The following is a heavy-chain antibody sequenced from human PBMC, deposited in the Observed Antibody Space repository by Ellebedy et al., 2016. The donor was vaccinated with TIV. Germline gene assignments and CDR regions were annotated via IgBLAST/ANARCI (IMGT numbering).Heavy chain of an antibody. CDR1: GGSITSYY. V-gene: IGHV4-59*01. CDR2: IYYSGNT. D-gene: IGHD5-12*01. J-gene: IGHJ4*02. Sequence: SETLSLTXTVSGGSITSYYWSWIRQPPGKGLEWIGYIYYSGNTNYHPSLKSRVSMSVDTSKNQFSLKLSSVTAADTAVYYCASYADSGYARFDYWGQGTLVAVSS. CDR3: ASYADSGYARFDY.